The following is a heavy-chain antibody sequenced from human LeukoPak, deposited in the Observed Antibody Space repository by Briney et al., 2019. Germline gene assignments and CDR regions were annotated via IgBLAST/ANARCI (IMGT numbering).Heavy chain of an antibody. V-gene: IGHV4-4*02. D-gene: IGHD3-3*01. CDR1: GGSISTSNW. J-gene: IGHJ3*02. CDR3: ARDRTMTLYDAFDI. Sequence: SETLSLTCDVFGGSISTSNWWSWVRQPPGKGLEWIGEIYHSGSTNYNPSLKSRVTISVDKSKNQFSLKLSSVTAADTAVYYCARDRTMTLYDAFDIWGQGTMVTVSS. CDR2: IYHSGST.